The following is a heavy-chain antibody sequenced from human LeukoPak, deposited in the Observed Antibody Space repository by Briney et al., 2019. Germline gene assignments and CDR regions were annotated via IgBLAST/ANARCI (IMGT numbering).Heavy chain of an antibody. Sequence: GSLRLSCAASGLTFSTYWMSWVRQAPGKGLEWVANIKQDGSDKFYVDSAKGRFTISRDNAKNSMYLQMNSLRAEDTAIYYCARVLPVASRDYWGQGTLVTVSS. CDR2: IKQDGSDK. CDR1: GLTFSTYW. V-gene: IGHV3-7*01. J-gene: IGHJ4*02. D-gene: IGHD2-2*01. CDR3: ARVLPVASRDY.